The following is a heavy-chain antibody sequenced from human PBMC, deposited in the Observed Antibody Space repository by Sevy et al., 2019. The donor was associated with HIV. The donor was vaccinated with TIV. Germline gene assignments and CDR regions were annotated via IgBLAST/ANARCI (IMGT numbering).Heavy chain of an antibody. CDR3: ARGYCTGGVCYFAWVTFDY. D-gene: IGHD2-8*02. CDR2: INHSGST. Sequence: SETLSLTCAVYGGSFSGYYWSWIRQPPGKGLEWIGEINHSGSTNYNPSLKSRVTISVDTSKNQFSLELSSVTAADTAVYYCARGYCTGGVCYFAWVTFDYWGQGTLVTVSS. CDR1: GGSFSGYY. V-gene: IGHV4-34*01. J-gene: IGHJ4*02.